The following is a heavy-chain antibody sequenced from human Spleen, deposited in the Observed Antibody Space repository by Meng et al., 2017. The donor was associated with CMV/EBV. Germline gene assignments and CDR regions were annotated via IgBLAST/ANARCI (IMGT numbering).Heavy chain of an antibody. V-gene: IGHV4-61*01. D-gene: IGHD3-3*01. CDR2: MYYSGST. Sequence: AEILSLTCTVSGVSVSSVTYYWTWIRQPPGKGLEWIGYMYYSGSTNYDPSLKSRVTISVDTSKTQFSLKLSSVTAADTAVYYCARLGVRPYCFDYWGQGTLVTVSS. CDR1: GVSVSSVTYY. J-gene: IGHJ4*02. CDR3: ARLGVRPYCFDY.